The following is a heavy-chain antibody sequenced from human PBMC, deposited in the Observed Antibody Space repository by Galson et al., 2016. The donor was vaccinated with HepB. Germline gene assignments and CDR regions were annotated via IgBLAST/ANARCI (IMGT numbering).Heavy chain of an antibody. J-gene: IGHJ6*02. V-gene: IGHV3-15*01. D-gene: IGHD1-1*01. CDR1: GFTFSNAW. Sequence: SLRLSCAGSGFTFSNAWMSWVRQAPGKGLEWVGRIKSKTDGGTTDYAAPVKGRFTISRDDSKNTLYLQMYSLKTEDTAVYYCTTGGGNWALGMDVWGQGTTVTVSS. CDR3: TTGGGNWALGMDV. CDR2: IKSKTDGGTT.